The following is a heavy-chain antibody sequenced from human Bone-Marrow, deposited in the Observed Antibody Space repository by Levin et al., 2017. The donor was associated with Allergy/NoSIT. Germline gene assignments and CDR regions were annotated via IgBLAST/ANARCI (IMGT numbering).Heavy chain of an antibody. CDR3: WLSKGDFDV. CDR2: ITPNSGGT. D-gene: IGHD3-3*01. CDR1: GYTFTDQN. Sequence: GASVKVSCKTSGYTFTDQNIHWVRQAPGHGLEWMGRITPNSGGTNYSPKMQGRVTLTRDTSTSTAYMELSGLSFDDAAVYYCWLSKGDFDVWGQGTAVTVSS. V-gene: IGHV1-2*06. J-gene: IGHJ6*02.